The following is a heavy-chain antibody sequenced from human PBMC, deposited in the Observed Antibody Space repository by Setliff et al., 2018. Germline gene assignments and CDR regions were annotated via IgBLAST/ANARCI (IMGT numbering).Heavy chain of an antibody. Sequence: PGESLTISCKGSGFSFTDFWIGWVRQMPGKGLEWMGLIYAGDSDTRYNPSFQGRVTMSADKSINTAYLQWSSLKASDTAIYYCARQKSTGSGNNWFDPWGQGTLGTV. CDR2: IYAGDSDT. CDR1: GFSFTDFW. V-gene: IGHV5-51*01. J-gene: IGHJ5*02. CDR3: ARQKSTGSGNNWFDP. D-gene: IGHD3-10*01.